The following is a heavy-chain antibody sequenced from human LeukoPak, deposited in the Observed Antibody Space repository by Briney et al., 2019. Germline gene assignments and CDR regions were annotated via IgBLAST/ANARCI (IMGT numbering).Heavy chain of an antibody. D-gene: IGHD1-26*01. CDR1: GFTFRNYW. V-gene: IGHV3-7*01. J-gene: IGHJ5*02. CDR3: VRGGSYTFDP. Sequence: GGSLRLSCAASGFTFRNYWMTWVRQAPGKGLEWVASIKEDGSEKSYVDSVKGRFTISRDNAKNSLFLQMNSLGAEDTAVYYCVRGGSYTFDPWGQGILVTVSS. CDR2: IKEDGSEK.